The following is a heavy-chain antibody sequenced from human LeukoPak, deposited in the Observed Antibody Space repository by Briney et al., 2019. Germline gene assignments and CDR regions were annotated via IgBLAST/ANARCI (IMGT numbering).Heavy chain of an antibody. Sequence: ASMKVSCKTSGYTFTSFGITWVRQAPGQGPEWMGWIKVGEGNTHFAQKFQDGVSMTRDISSNTAFLELRNLRSDDTAVYFCSRSSDTTSWYYFDHWGQGTLVTVSS. CDR2: IKVGEGNT. V-gene: IGHV1-18*01. CDR1: GYTFTSFG. D-gene: IGHD2/OR15-2a*01. CDR3: SRSSDTTSWYYFDH. J-gene: IGHJ4*02.